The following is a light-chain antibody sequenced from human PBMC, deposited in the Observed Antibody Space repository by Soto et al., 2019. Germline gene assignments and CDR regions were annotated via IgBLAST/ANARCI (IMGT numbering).Light chain of an antibody. J-gene: IGLJ2*01. Sequence: QSALTQPRSVSGSPGQSVTISCTGTGSDVGAYNYVSWYQQHPGRAPKLIIYDVDQRPSGVPGRFSGSKSVNTASLTISGLQADDEADYHCCSYAGRFTLLFGGGTKVTVL. V-gene: IGLV2-11*01. CDR2: DVD. CDR1: GSDVGAYNY. CDR3: CSYAGRFTLL.